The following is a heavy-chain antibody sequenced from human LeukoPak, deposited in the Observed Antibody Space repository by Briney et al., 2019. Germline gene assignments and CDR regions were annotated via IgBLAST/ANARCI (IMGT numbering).Heavy chain of an antibody. Sequence: GGSLRLSCAASGFTFSSYAMHWVRQAPGKGLEWVAVISYDGSNKYYADSVKGRYTISRDNSKNTLYLQMNSLRAEDTAVYYCAGLYLAFLHGMDVWGQGTTVTVSS. CDR1: GFTFSSYA. CDR3: AGLYLAFLHGMDV. V-gene: IGHV3-30-3*01. D-gene: IGHD2-8*01. CDR2: ISYDGSNK. J-gene: IGHJ6*02.